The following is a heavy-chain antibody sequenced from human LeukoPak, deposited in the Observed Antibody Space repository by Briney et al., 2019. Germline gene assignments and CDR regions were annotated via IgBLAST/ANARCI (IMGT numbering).Heavy chain of an antibody. Sequence: GGSLRLSCAASGFTFSSYAMHWVRQAPGKGLEWVAVIPYDGSNKYYADSVKGRFTISRDNSKNTLYLQMNSLRAEDTAVYYCAKGRQWLVSWGQGTLVSVSS. J-gene: IGHJ4*02. V-gene: IGHV3-30*04. D-gene: IGHD6-19*01. CDR1: GFTFSSYA. CDR2: IPYDGSNK. CDR3: AKGRQWLVS.